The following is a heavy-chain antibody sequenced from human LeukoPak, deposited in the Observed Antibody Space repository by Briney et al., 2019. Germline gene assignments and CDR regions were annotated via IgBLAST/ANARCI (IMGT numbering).Heavy chain of an antibody. V-gene: IGHV4-34*01. CDR2: INHSGST. Sequence: PSETLSLTCAVYGGSFSTYYWSWIRQTPGKGLEWIGEINHSGSTNYNPSLKSRVTISVHTSKNQFSLKLSSVTAADTAVYYCASGGDWGQGTLVTVSS. CDR3: ASGGD. CDR1: GGSFSTYY. J-gene: IGHJ4*02. D-gene: IGHD3-16*01.